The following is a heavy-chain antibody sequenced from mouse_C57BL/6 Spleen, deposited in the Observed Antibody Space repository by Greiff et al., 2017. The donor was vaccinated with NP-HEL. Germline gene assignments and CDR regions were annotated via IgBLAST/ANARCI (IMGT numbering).Heavy chain of an antibody. CDR3: TRGEKTYGSSSYFDY. D-gene: IGHD1-1*01. Sequence: DVRLVESGDGLVKPGGSLKLSCAASGFTFSSYAMSWVRQTPEKRLEWVAYISSGGDYIYYADTVKGRFTISRDNARKTLYLQMSSLKSEDTAMYYCTRGEKTYGSSSYFDYWDQGTTLTVSS. CDR2: ISSGGDYI. J-gene: IGHJ2*01. CDR1: GFTFSSYA. V-gene: IGHV5-9-1*02.